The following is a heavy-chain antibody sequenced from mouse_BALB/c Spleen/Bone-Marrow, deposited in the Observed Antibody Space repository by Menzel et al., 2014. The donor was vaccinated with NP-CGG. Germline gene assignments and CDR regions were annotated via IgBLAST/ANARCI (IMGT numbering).Heavy chain of an antibody. CDR1: GFTFXDYY. Sequence: EVMLVESGGGLVKPGGSLKLSCAASGFTFXDYYMFWVRQTPEKRLEWVATISDDGGNTYYRDSVKGRFTISRDNAKNKLNLQMSSLKSEDTATYHCARETGPRAMDYWGQGTPVTVS. CDR2: ISDDGGNT. D-gene: IGHD4-1*01. J-gene: IGHJ4*01. CDR3: ARETGPRAMDY. V-gene: IGHV5-4*02.